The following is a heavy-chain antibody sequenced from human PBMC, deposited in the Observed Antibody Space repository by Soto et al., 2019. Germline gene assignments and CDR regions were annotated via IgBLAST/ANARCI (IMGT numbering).Heavy chain of an antibody. J-gene: IGHJ4*02. V-gene: IGHV3-23*01. CDR2: ISSTGGST. D-gene: IGHD1-26*01. CDR1: GFIFSGYA. Sequence: EVQLLESGGGMVQPGGSLRLSCAASGFIFSGYAMSWVRQAPGKGLEWVSGISSTGGSTYYADSVKGQFTISRDNSKNMVFLQLNSLRAEDTAVYYCAKDQSAGTYYNYWGQGTLVTVSS. CDR3: AKDQSAGTYYNY.